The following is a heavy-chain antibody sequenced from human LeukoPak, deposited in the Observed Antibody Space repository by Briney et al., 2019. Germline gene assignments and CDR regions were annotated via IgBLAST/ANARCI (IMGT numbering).Heavy chain of an antibody. CDR1: GFPFIDYY. Sequence: ASVKVSCKASGFPFIDYYMHWVRQAPGQGLEWMGWINLNSGGTNYAQKFQGRATMTRDTSISTAYMELSRLRSDDTAVYYCARDSATLAGTFFDYWGQGTLVTVSS. CDR2: INLNSGGT. D-gene: IGHD1/OR15-1a*01. V-gene: IGHV1-2*02. CDR3: ARDSATLAGTFFDY. J-gene: IGHJ4*02.